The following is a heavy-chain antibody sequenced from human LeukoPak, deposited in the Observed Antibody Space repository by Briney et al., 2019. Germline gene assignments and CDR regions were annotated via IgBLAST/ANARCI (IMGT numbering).Heavy chain of an antibody. CDR3: ARQKVEWELLPWSAFDI. Sequence: ASVKVSCKASGYTFTSCYMHWVRQAPGQGLEWMGIINPSGGSTTYAEKFQGRVTMTRDTSTSTVYMDLSSLRSEDTAVYYCARQKVEWELLPWSAFDIWGQGTMVTVSS. CDR1: GYTFTSCY. D-gene: IGHD1-26*01. CDR2: INPSGGST. V-gene: IGHV1-46*01. J-gene: IGHJ3*02.